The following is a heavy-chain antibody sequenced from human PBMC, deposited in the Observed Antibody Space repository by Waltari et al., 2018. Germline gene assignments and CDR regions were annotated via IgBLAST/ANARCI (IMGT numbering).Heavy chain of an antibody. CDR3: ARAPRALLLWHGFDI. V-gene: IGHV4-38-2*01. CDR2: IYYSGST. CDR1: GYSISSDYY. Sequence: QVQLQESGPGLVRPSETLSLTCVVSGYSISSDYYWGWVRQPPGKGLEWIGSIYYSGSTYYTPTLKSRVTISVDTSDNHFSLNMRSVTAADTAVYYCARAPRALLLWHGFDIWGQGTLVSVSS. J-gene: IGHJ3*02. D-gene: IGHD3-10*01.